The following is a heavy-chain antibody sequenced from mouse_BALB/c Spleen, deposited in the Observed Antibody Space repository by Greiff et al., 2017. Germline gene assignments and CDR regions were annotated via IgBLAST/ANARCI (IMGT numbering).Heavy chain of an antibody. CDR3: TTRGDSTGPWFAY. CDR1: GYTFTSYW. V-gene: IGHV1S22*01. D-gene: IGHD3-2*01. Sequence: LQQPGSELVRPGALVKLSCKASGYTFTSYWMHWVKQRPGQGLEWIGNIYPGSGSTNYDEKFKSKATLTVDTSSSTAYMQLSSLTSEDSAVYYCTTRGDSTGPWFAYWGQGTLVTVSA. J-gene: IGHJ3*01. CDR2: IYPGSGST.